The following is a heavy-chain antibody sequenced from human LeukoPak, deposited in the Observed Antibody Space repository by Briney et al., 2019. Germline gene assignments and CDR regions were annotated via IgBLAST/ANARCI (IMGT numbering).Heavy chain of an antibody. CDR2: IYSGDTT. J-gene: IGHJ4*02. V-gene: IGHV3-66*01. CDR3: ARGGRVWQLVTLAY. Sequence: GGSLRLSCAASGFSVSSNYMIWVRQAPGKGLEWVSVIYSGDTTYYADSVKGRFIISRDNSKNTLYLQMNSLRAEDTAVYYCARGGRVWQLVTLAYWGQGTLVTVSS. D-gene: IGHD6-6*01. CDR1: GFSVSSNY.